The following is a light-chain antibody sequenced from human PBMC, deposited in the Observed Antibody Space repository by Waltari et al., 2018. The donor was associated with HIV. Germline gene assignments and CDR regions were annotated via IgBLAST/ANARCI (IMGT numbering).Light chain of an antibody. V-gene: IGKV3-15*01. J-gene: IGKJ2*01. CDR2: GAA. CDR1: QGVGSN. Sequence: DIVMTQSPAILSVSPGERVTLSCRASQGVGSNLAWYQQKVGQAPRLLIYGAAPRAAEIPVRFSGSGSGTDFTLTIDSLQSEDFATYYCQQYNIRPRGNTFGQGTKLQIK. CDR3: QQYNIRPRGNT.